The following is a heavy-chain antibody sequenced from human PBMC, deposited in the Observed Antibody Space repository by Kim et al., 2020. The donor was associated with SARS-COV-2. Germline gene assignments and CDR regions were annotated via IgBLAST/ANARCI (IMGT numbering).Heavy chain of an antibody. Sequence: SVKVSCKASGGTFSSYAISWVRQAPGQGLEWMGGIIPIFGTANYAQKFQGRVTITADESTSTAYMELSSLRSEDTAVYYCAGGIQLWLTPFDYWGQGTLVTVSS. J-gene: IGHJ4*02. CDR1: GGTFSSYA. D-gene: IGHD5-18*01. CDR3: AGGIQLWLTPFDY. CDR2: IIPIFGTA. V-gene: IGHV1-69*13.